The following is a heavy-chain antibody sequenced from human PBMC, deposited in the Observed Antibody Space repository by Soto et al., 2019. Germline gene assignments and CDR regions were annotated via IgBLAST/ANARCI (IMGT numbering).Heavy chain of an antibody. CDR1: GYTLTELS. Sequence: QVQLVQSGAEVKKPGASVKVSCKVSGYTLTELSMHWVRQAPGKGLEWMGGFDPEDGETIYAQKFQGRVTMTEDTSTDTAYMELSSLRSEDTAVYYCATGYSSSWYEYYYYGMDVWGQGTTVTVSS. D-gene: IGHD6-13*01. J-gene: IGHJ6*02. CDR2: FDPEDGET. CDR3: ATGYSSSWYEYYYYGMDV. V-gene: IGHV1-24*01.